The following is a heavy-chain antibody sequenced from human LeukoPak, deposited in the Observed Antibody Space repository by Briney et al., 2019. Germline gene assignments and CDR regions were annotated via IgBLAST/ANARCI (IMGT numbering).Heavy chain of an antibody. CDR1: GGSIGNSSYY. V-gene: IGHV4-39*07. CDR3: ARRYSTTWLVYYYGMDV. CDR2: IYCNGST. D-gene: IGHD6-13*01. Sequence: SETLSLTCAVSGGSIGNSSYYWGWIRQPPGKGLEWIGSIYCNGSTYYNPSLKSRVTISVDTSKNQFSLKLNSVTAADTAVYYCARRYSTTWLVYYYGMDVWGQGTTVTVSS. J-gene: IGHJ6*02.